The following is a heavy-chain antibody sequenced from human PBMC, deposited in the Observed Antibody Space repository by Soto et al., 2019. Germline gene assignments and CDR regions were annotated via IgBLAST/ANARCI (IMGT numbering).Heavy chain of an antibody. V-gene: IGHV3-21*01. J-gene: IGHJ4*02. D-gene: IGHD1-26*01. CDR3: AREAHSGSYLGR. CDR1: GFTFSSYG. Sequence: VQLVESGGGVGQPGRSLRLSCAASGFTFSSYGMHWVRQAPGKGLEWVSSISSSSSYIYYADSVKGRFTISRDNAKNSLYLQMNSLRAEDTAVYYCAREAHSGSYLGRWGQGTLVTVSS. CDR2: ISSSSSYI.